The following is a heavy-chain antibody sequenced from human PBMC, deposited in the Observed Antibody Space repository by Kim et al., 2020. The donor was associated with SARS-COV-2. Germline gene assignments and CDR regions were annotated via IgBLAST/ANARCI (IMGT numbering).Heavy chain of an antibody. J-gene: IGHJ5*02. V-gene: IGHV3-30*01. Sequence: KNDEDPVKGRCTISGDNSKNTLYRQMNSRRAEDTAVYYCARGGEGNWFDPWGQGTLVTVSS. CDR2: K. D-gene: IGHD3-16*01. CDR3: ARGGEGNWFDP.